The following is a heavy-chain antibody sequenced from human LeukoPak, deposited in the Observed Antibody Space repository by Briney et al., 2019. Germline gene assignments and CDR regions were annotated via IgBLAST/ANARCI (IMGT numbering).Heavy chain of an antibody. CDR2: INPSGGST. D-gene: IGHD4-11*01. V-gene: IGHV1-46*01. CDR3: ARWTTTYLDY. J-gene: IGHJ4*02. Sequence: ASVKVSCKASGGTFSSYAISWVRQAPGQGLEWMGIINPSGGSTNFAQKFQGRVTMTTDTSTITVYMELSSLRSEDTAVYYCARWTTTYLDYWGKGTLATASS. CDR1: GGTFSSYA.